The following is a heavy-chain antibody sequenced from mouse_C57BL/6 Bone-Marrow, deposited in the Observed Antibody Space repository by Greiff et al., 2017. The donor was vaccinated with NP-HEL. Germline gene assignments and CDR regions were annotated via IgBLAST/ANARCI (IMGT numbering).Heavy chain of an antibody. CDR2: IDPSDSYT. V-gene: IGHV1-69*01. D-gene: IGHD2-4*01. Sequence: VQLQQPGAELVMPGASVKLSCKASGYTFTSYWMHWVKQRPGRGLEWIGEIDPSDSYTNYNQKFKGKSTLTVDKSSSTAYMQLSSLTSEDSAVYYCAREGDYDENAMDYWGQGTSVTVSS. CDR1: GYTFTSYW. CDR3: AREGDYDENAMDY. J-gene: IGHJ4*01.